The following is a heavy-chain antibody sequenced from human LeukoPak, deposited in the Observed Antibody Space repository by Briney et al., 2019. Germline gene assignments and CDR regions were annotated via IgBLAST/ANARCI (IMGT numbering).Heavy chain of an antibody. CDR1: GGSISSSSYY. V-gene: IGHV4-39*01. CDR3: ARHYSSGWYRGYYYYYYGMDV. J-gene: IGHJ6*02. Sequence: SETLSLTCTVSGGSISSSSYYWGWIRQPPGKGLEWIGRIYYSGSTYYNPSLKSRVNISVDTSKNQFSLKVSSVTAPETAVYYCARHYSSGWYRGYYYYYYGMDVWGQGTTVTVSS. CDR2: IYYSGST. D-gene: IGHD6-19*01.